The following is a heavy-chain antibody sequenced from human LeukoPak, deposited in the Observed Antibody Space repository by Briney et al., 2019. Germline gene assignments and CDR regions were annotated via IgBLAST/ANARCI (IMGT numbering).Heavy chain of an antibody. CDR2: ISWNSGSI. Sequence: GGSLRLSCAASGSTFDDYAMHWVRQAPGKGLEWVSGISWNSGSIGYADSVKGRFTISRDNAKNSLYLQMNSLRAEDTALYYCAKDISPNLYSSGWPDAFDIWGQGTMVTVSS. CDR1: GSTFDDYA. CDR3: AKDISPNLYSSGWPDAFDI. V-gene: IGHV3-9*01. J-gene: IGHJ3*02. D-gene: IGHD6-19*01.